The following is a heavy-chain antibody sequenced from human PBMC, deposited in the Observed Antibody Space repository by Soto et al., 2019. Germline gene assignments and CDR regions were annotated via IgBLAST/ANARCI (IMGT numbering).Heavy chain of an antibody. J-gene: IGHJ4*01. CDR1: GGSINSGGYS. CDR3: ARFGAAAAHDDN. D-gene: IGHD6-13*01. V-gene: IGHV4-61*08. Sequence: SETLSLTCTVSGGSINSGGYSWSWIRQAPGKGLEWVGYVHFSGSTTYNPSLAPRLNISFDMSKSQVYLQLTSVTAADTAVYYCARFGAAAAHDDNWGRGVLVTVSS. CDR2: VHFSGST.